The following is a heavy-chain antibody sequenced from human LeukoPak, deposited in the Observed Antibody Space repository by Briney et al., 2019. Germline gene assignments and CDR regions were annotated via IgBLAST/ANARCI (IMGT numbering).Heavy chain of an antibody. CDR1: GFAFGTCA. Sequence: GGSLRLSCVDSGFAFGTCAMSWVRQAPGQGLEWVSAIRGDGAETYYADSVKGRFTISRDNSKNTLYLQMNSLRAEDTAVYYCAKVCSSTSCRKGYYYGMDVWGQGTTVTVSS. D-gene: IGHD2-2*01. CDR2: IRGDGAET. CDR3: AKVCSSTSCRKGYYYGMDV. J-gene: IGHJ6*02. V-gene: IGHV3-23*01.